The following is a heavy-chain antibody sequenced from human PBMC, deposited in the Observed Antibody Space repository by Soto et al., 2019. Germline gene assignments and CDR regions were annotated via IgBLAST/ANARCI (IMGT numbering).Heavy chain of an antibody. Sequence: ASVKVSCKASGYTFTSYAMHWVRQAPGQRLEWMGWINAGNGNTKYSQKFQGRVTITRDTSASTAYMELSSLRSEDTAVYYCAREGMDFDWLFDYWGQGTLVTVSS. J-gene: IGHJ4*02. CDR2: INAGNGNT. CDR3: AREGMDFDWLFDY. CDR1: GYTFTSYA. V-gene: IGHV1-3*01. D-gene: IGHD3-9*01.